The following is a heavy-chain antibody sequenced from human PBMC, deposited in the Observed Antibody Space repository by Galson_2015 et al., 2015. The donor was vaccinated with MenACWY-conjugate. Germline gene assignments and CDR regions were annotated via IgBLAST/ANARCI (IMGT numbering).Heavy chain of an antibody. V-gene: IGHV1-69*13. J-gene: IGHJ4*02. CDR1: GDSFNTYS. CDR2: IIPVFHTT. Sequence: SVKVSCKASGDSFNTYSFNWIRQAPGQGPEWLGGIIPVFHTTDYAQRFQGRLPITAEASTSTVYMELSSLRSDDTAIYYCARPGGDYEQRTFFDYWGQGTLVTVSS. D-gene: IGHD4-17*01. CDR3: ARPGGDYEQRTFFDY.